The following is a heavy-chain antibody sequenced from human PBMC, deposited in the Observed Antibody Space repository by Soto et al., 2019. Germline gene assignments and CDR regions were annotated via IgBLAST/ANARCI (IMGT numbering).Heavy chain of an antibody. V-gene: IGHV4-59*01. D-gene: IGHD5-18*01. CDR3: ARGDVVDTAMVWNY. J-gene: IGHJ4*02. Sequence: SETLSLTCTVSGGSISSYYWSWIRQPPGKGLEWIGYIYYSGSTNYNPSLKSRVTISVDTSKNQSSLKLSSVTAADTAVYYCARGDVVDTAMVWNYWGQGTLVTVSS. CDR2: IYYSGST. CDR1: GGSISSYY.